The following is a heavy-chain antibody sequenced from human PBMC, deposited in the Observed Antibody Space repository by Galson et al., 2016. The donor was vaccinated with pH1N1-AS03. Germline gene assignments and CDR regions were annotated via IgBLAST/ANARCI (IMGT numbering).Heavy chain of an antibody. D-gene: IGHD6-19*01. CDR3: ARSPRVISVAGTFPSRFDP. J-gene: IGHJ5*02. CDR1: GYSITSGHY. V-gene: IGHV4-38-2*02. CDR2: SYPGVNA. Sequence: TLSLTCTVSGYSITSGHYWGWIRQPPGKGLEWIGSSYPGVNADYKPSLKSRVTISVDTSKNRFSLKLSSVTAADTALYHWARSPRVISVAGTFPSRFDPWGQGTLVTVSS.